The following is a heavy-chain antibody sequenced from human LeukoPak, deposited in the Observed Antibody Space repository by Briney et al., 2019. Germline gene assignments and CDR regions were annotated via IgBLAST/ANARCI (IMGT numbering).Heavy chain of an antibody. CDR3: AREEYCGGDCYSGFDY. J-gene: IGHJ4*02. CDR1: GYSISSGSYY. D-gene: IGHD2-21*02. V-gene: IGHV4-61*02. CDR2: IYTSGST. Sequence: SETLSLTCTVSGYSISSGSYYWSWIRQPAGKGLEWIGRIYTSGSTNYNPSLKSRVTISIDTSKNQFSLKLSSVTAADTAVYYCAREEYCGGDCYSGFDYWGQGTLVTVSS.